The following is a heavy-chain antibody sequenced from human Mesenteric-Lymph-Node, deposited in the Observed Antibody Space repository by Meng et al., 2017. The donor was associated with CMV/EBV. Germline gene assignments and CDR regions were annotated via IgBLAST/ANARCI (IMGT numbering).Heavy chain of an antibody. CDR1: GFTFSSYS. CDR3: AKDLGYCSSTSCYGPDGMDV. J-gene: IGHJ6*02. V-gene: IGHV3-48*04. D-gene: IGHD2-2*01. CDR2: ISSSSSTI. Sequence: GGSLRLSCAASGFTFSSYSMNWVRQAPGKGLEWVSYISSSSSTIYYADSVKGRFTISRDNAKNSLYLQMNSLRAEDTAVYYCAKDLGYCSSTSCYGPDGMDVWGQGTTVTVSS.